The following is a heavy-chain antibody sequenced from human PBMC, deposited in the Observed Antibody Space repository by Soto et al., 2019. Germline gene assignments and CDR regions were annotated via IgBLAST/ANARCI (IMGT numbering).Heavy chain of an antibody. CDR2: IYIDGST. D-gene: IGHD3-22*01. CDR3: ARNYDSTAGGAFDI. CDR1: GFTVSSNY. V-gene: IGHV3-53*01. J-gene: IGHJ3*02. Sequence: EVQLVESGGGLIPPGGSLRLSCAASGFTVSSNYMNWVRQAPGKGLEWLSVIYIDGSTYYADSVKGRFTISRDNSKNTLYLHMNSLRAEDTAVYYCARNYDSTAGGAFDIWGQGTMVTVSS.